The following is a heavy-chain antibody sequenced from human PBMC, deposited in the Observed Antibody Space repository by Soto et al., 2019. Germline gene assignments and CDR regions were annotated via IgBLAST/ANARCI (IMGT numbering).Heavy chain of an antibody. J-gene: IGHJ6*02. CDR3: ARVHLVRTSSYYCGMDV. D-gene: IGHD6-6*01. V-gene: IGHV3-21*06. Sequence: GESLKISCVTSGFTFSNYRMNWVREAPGKGLEWVASISGSGKDTFYRDSVKGRFTISRDNAESSLVLQMNSLTVDDTAVYHCARVHLVRTSSYYCGMDVWGPGNTVTVS. CDR2: ISGSGKDT. CDR1: GFTFSNYR.